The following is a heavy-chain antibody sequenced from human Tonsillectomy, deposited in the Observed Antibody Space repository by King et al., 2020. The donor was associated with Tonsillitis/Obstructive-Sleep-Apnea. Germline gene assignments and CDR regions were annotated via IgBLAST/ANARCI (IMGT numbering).Heavy chain of an antibody. CDR1: GGSISSSNW. CDR2: IYHSGST. CDR3: ARRGYGDFPSDF. J-gene: IGHJ4*02. V-gene: IGHV4-4*02. Sequence: VQLQESGPGLVKPSGTLSLTCAVSGGSISSSNWWSWVRQPPGKGLGWIWGIYHSGSTNYNPSLKSRVTISVDKSKNQFSLELSSVTAADTAVYYCARRGYGDFPSDFWGQGTLVTVSS. D-gene: IGHD4-17*01.